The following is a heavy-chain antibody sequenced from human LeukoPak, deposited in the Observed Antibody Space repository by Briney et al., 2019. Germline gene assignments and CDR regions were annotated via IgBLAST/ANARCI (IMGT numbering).Heavy chain of an antibody. CDR2: VAGNGGTT. Sequence: GGSLRLSCAASGFTFTTYTIHWVRQAPGKGLEYVSAVAGNGGTTYYANSVKGRFTISRDNSKNTVYLQMGSLRAEDTAVYYCARERAFYYFDYWGQGALVTVSS. CDR1: GFTFTTYT. V-gene: IGHV3-64*01. CDR3: ARERAFYYFDY. J-gene: IGHJ4*02.